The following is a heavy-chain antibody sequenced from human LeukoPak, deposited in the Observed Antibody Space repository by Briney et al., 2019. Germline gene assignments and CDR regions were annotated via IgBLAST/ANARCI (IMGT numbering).Heavy chain of an antibody. D-gene: IGHD1-1*01. CDR3: VGTDS. Sequence: GGSLRLSCAASGFTFSTNSMNWVRQAPGKGLEWVSSITSSGSHIYYTDSVKGRFTMSRDNAKNSLYLQMNSLRVEDTAVYYCVGTDSWGQGTLVTVSS. V-gene: IGHV3-21*01. CDR1: GFTFSTNS. CDR2: ITSSGSHI. J-gene: IGHJ4*02.